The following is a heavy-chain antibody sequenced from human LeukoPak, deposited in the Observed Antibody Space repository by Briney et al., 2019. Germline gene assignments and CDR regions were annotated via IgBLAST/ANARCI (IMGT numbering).Heavy chain of an antibody. J-gene: IGHJ4*02. Sequence: GKSLRLSCAASGFTFSDYAMNWVRQAPGKGLEWVAIISHDGTNKYHADSVKGRFTISRDNSKNTLFLQMNSLRAEDSALYLCARDFGGLRWNYYFDNWGQGTLVTVSP. D-gene: IGHD4-23*01. CDR3: ARDFGGLRWNYYFDN. CDR2: ISHDGTNK. V-gene: IGHV3-30*04. CDR1: GFTFSDYA.